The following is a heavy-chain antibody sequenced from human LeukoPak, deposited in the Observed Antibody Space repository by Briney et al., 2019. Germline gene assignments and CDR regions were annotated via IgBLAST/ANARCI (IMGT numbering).Heavy chain of an antibody. CDR3: ARGAGYCSGGSCYKNWFDP. CDR1: GYTFTSYG. D-gene: IGHD2-15*01. V-gene: IGHV1-18*01. J-gene: IGHJ5*02. CDR2: ISAYNGNT. Sequence: VSVKVSCKASGYTFTSYGISWVRQAPGQGLEWMGWISAYNGNTNYAQKLQGRVTMTTDTSTSTAYMELRSLRSDDTAVYYCARGAGYCSGGSCYKNWFDPWGQGTLVTVSS.